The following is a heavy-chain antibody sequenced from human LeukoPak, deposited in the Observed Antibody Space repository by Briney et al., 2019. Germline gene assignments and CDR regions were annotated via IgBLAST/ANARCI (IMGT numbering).Heavy chain of an antibody. CDR2: IYYRGSA. Sequence: SETLSLTCTVSGDSINSYYWSWIRQPPGKGLEWLGYIYYRGSANYNPSLKSRVTISIDTSKNQFSLKLTSVAAADTAVYYCARLLHDWFDSWGQGTLVTVSS. CDR1: GDSINSYY. CDR3: ARLLHDWFDS. D-gene: IGHD4-11*01. J-gene: IGHJ5*01. V-gene: IGHV4-59*08.